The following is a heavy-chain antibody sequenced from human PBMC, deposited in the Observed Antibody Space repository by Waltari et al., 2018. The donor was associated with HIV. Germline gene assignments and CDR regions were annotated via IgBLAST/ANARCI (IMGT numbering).Heavy chain of an antibody. CDR2: ISYDGSKK. CDR3: TKGQALRGELDAFDI. CDR1: GFTFSNYG. Sequence: QVQLVESGGGVVQPGRSLRLSCAASGFTFSNYGMHWVRQAPGKGLEWVSVISYDGSKKYYADSGKGRFTISRDNSKNTLYLQRNSLRTEDTAIYYCTKGQALRGELDAFDIWGQGTMVTVSS. D-gene: IGHD1-7*01. J-gene: IGHJ3*02. V-gene: IGHV3-30*18.